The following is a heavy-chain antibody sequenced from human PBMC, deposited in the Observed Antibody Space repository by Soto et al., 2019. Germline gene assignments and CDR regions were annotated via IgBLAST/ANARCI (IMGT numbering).Heavy chain of an antibody. Sequence: SETLSLTCAVSGGSISSGGYSWSWIRQPPGKGLECIGYIYHSGSTYYNPSLKSRVTISVDTSKNQFSLKLTSVTAADTAVYYCARDKITGLFDYWGQGTLVTVSS. CDR3: ARDKITGLFDY. V-gene: IGHV4-30-2*01. J-gene: IGHJ4*02. CDR1: GGSISSGGYS. D-gene: IGHD2-8*02. CDR2: IYHSGST.